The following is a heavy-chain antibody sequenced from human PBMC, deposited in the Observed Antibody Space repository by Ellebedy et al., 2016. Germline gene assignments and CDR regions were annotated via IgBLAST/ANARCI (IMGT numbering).Heavy chain of an antibody. D-gene: IGHD4-17*01. CDR3: ARDPLRGYGDYFDC. Sequence: GGSLRLSCAASGFTFSTFPMHWVRQAPGKGLEWVAVISYDGKVQYYADSVKGRFTISRDNSNLYLQMNSLRVKDTAVYYCARDPLRGYGDYFDCWGQGTLVTVSS. J-gene: IGHJ4*02. CDR1: GFTFSTFP. V-gene: IGHV3-30*04. CDR2: ISYDGKVQ.